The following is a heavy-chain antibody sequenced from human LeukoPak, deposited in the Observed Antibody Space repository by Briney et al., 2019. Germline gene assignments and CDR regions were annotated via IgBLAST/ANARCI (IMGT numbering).Heavy chain of an antibody. CDR1: GGSFSGYY. J-gene: IGHJ2*01. V-gene: IGHV4-34*01. CDR3: ARGLELRRVRVNWYFDL. CDR2: INHSGST. D-gene: IGHD1-7*01. Sequence: SETLSLTCAVYGGSFSGYYWSWNRQPPGKGLEWIGEINHSGSTNYNPSLKSRVTISVDTSKNQFSLKLSSVTAADTAVYYCARGLELRRVRVNWYFDLWGRGTLVTVSS.